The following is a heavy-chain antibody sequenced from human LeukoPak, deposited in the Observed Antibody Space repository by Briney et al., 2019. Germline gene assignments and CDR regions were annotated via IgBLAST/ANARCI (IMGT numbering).Heavy chain of an antibody. CDR1: GGSISSTNW. J-gene: IGHJ4*02. V-gene: IGHV4-4*02. CDR3: ARVGDLLGIAADY. CDR2: IYHSGST. D-gene: IGHD6-13*01. Sequence: SETLSLTCAVSGGSISSTNWWGWVRQPPGKGLEWIGEIYHSGSTNYNPSLKSRVTISVDKSKNQFSLKLSSVTAADTAVYYCARVGDLLGIAADYWGQGTLVTVSS.